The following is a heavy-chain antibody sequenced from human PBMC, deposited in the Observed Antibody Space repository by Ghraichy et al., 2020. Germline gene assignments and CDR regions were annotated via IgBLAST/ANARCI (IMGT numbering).Heavy chain of an antibody. D-gene: IGHD5/OR15-5a*01. J-gene: IGHJ3*01. CDR1: GFTFSDYY. CDR2: LNGDGTSI. Sequence: GGLRLSCAASGFTFSDYYMHWVRQVPGQGLVWVSRLNGDGTSIKYADSVKGRFTISRDNAKNALYLQMNNLRADDTALYYCARSTSGTFNLWGQGTMVIVSS. CDR3: ARSTSGTFNL. V-gene: IGHV3-74*01.